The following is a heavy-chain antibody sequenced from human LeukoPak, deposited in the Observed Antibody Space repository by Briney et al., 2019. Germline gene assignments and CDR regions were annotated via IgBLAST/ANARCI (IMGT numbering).Heavy chain of an antibody. CDR1: GFTFGSYL. V-gene: IGHV3-7*05. CDR3: GREKNLGT. Sequence: GGSLRLSCAASGFTFGSYLMSWVRQAPGKRLDWVATIKEDGSDKYYVDSVKGRFTISRDNVKNSVYLQMNSLRAEDTAVYYCGREKNLGTWGQGTLVTVSS. J-gene: IGHJ4*02. D-gene: IGHD1-14*01. CDR2: IKEDGSDK.